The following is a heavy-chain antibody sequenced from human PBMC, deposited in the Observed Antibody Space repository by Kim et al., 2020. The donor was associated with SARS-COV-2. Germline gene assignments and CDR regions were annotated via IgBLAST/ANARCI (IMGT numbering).Heavy chain of an antibody. CDR3: ARNEDY. Sequence: ASVKVSCKASGYTFTSYAFHWVRQAPGQRLEWIGWIDADNGNTKYSQKVQGRVTITRDTSARTAYMELSSLRSEDTAVYYCARNEDYWGQGTLVTVSS. J-gene: IGHJ4*02. V-gene: IGHV1-3*01. CDR2: IDADNGNT. CDR1: GYTFTSYA.